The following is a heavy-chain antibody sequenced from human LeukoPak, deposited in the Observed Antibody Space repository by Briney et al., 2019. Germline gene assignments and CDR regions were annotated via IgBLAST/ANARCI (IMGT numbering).Heavy chain of an antibody. CDR2: IYYSGST. Sequence: SETLSLTCTVSGGSISSSSYYWGWIRQPPGKGLEWIGSIYYSGSTYYNPSLKSRVTISVDTSKNQFSLKLSSVTAAGTAVYYCARRAYCGGDCYSVGAFDIWGQGTMVTVSS. CDR1: GGSISSSSYY. V-gene: IGHV4-39*01. D-gene: IGHD2-21*02. J-gene: IGHJ3*02. CDR3: ARRAYCGGDCYSVGAFDI.